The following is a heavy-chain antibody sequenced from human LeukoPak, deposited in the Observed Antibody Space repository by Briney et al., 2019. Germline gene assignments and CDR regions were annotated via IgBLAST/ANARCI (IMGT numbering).Heavy chain of an antibody. CDR3: AKRSDFLTGYSNY. J-gene: IGHJ4*02. D-gene: IGHD3-9*01. CDR2: ISGSGGST. V-gene: IGHV3-23*01. Sequence: GSLRLSCETSGFPFNTYWMTWVRQAPGMGLEWVSAISGSGGSTYYADSVKGRFTVSRDNSKNTLYLQMNSLRAEDTAVHYCAKRSDFLTGYSNYWGQGTLVTVSS. CDR1: GFPFNTYW.